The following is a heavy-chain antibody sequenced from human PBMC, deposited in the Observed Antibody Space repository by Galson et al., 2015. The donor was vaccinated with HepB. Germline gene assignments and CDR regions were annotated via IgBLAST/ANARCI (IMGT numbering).Heavy chain of an antibody. CDR3: ARTYGGNQYSFAY. D-gene: IGHD4-23*01. V-gene: IGHV1-69*06. CDR2: IIPICGAA. CDR1: GGTFSSSS. Sequence: SLTFSCTASGGTFSSSSISWVRQAPGQGLEWVGGIIPICGAANYAQKVQGRVTITADKSTSTAYMEMSSLRSEDTAVYYCARTYGGNQYSFAYWGQGTLVTVSS. J-gene: IGHJ4*02.